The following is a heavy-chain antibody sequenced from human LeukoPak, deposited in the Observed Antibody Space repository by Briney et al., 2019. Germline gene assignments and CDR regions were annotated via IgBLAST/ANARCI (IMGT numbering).Heavy chain of an antibody. CDR3: TKDAYSDDRGYIDH. CDR2: VSWKSRAI. V-gene: IGHV3-9*01. CDR1: GFTFGDYA. D-gene: IGHD5-12*01. Sequence: PGGSLRLSCATSGFTFGDYAMHWVRQAPGKGLEWVSGVSWKSRAIGYADSVKGRFTICRDDAKNSLYLQMNSLRGEDTAFYYCTKDAYSDDRGYIDHWGQGTLVTVSS. J-gene: IGHJ4*02.